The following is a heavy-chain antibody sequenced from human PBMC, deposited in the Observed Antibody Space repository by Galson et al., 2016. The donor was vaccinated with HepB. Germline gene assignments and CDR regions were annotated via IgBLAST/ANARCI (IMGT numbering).Heavy chain of an antibody. CDR1: GFTLSAYA. CDR3: ASAGYTHVPLDY. Sequence: SLRLSCAASGFTLSAYAMNWVRQAPGKGLEWVSSVSGTGANTYHAESVKGRFTISRDNSKNTLYLHMNSLTTADTADYYRASAGYTHVPLDYWGPGTLVTVSS. J-gene: IGHJ4*02. D-gene: IGHD5-18*01. V-gene: IGHV3-23*01. CDR2: VSGTGANT.